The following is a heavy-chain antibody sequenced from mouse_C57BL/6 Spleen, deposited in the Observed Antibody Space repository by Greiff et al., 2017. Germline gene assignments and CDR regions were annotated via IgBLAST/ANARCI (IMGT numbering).Heavy chain of an antibody. CDR3: ARGAAQATSAWFAD. CDR2: IDPSDSYT. V-gene: IGHV1-69*01. CDR1: GYTFTSYW. Sequence: VQLQQPGAELVMPGASVKLSCKASGYTFTSYWMHWVKQRPGQGLEWIGEIDPSDSYTNYNQKFKGKSTLTVDKSSSTAYMQLSSLTSEDSAVYYCARGAAQATSAWFADWGQGTLVTVSA. D-gene: IGHD3-2*02. J-gene: IGHJ3*01.